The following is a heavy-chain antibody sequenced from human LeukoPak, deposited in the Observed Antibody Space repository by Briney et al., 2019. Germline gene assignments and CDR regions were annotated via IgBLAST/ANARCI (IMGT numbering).Heavy chain of an antibody. CDR2: VNPNSGDT. Sequence: ASVKVSCKASGYTFTGYFMHWVRQAPGQGLEWMGWVNPNSGDTNYAQKFQGRVTMTRDTSISTAYMELSRLRSDDTAFYYCAREIYALGAPNDYWGQGALVTVSS. D-gene: IGHD5-12*01. CDR3: AREIYALGAPNDY. V-gene: IGHV1-2*02. J-gene: IGHJ4*02. CDR1: GYTFTGYF.